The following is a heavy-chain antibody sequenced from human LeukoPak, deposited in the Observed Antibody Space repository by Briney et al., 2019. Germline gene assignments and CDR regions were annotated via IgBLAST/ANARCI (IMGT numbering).Heavy chain of an antibody. CDR1: GFTFSSYA. D-gene: IGHD1-26*01. V-gene: IGHV3-30*04. Sequence: GGSLRLSCAASGFTFSSYAMHWVRQAPGKGLEWVAVISYDGSNKYYADSVKGRFTISRDNSKNTLYLQMNSLRAEDTAVYYCAKATPRSGSYFDYWGQGTLVTVSS. CDR2: ISYDGSNK. CDR3: AKATPRSGSYFDY. J-gene: IGHJ4*02.